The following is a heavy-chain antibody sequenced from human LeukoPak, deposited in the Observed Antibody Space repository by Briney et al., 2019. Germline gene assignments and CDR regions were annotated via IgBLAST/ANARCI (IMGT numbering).Heavy chain of an antibody. J-gene: IGHJ4*02. CDR2: INHSGST. CDR3: ARARGYSYGYFS. Sequence: SETLSLTCAVYGGSFGGYYWSWIRQPPGKGLEWIGEINHSGSTNYNPSLKSRVTISVDTSKNQFSLKLSSVTAADTAVYYCARARGYSYGYFSWGQGTLVTVSS. D-gene: IGHD5-18*01. V-gene: IGHV4-34*01. CDR1: GGSFGGYY.